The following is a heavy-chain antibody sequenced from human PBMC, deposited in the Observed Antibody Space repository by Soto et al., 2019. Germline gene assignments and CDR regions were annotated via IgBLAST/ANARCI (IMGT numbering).Heavy chain of an antibody. CDR3: ACNLIYSGNCSNLYDP. Sequence: SETLSLTCTVSGGSVSSGSYYWSWIRQPPGKGLEWIGYIYYSGSTNYNPSLKSRVTISVDTSKNQFSLKLSSVTAADMPVYYFACNLIYSGNCSNLYDPWGQGTRVTVS. CDR2: IYYSGST. D-gene: IGHD6-13*01. CDR1: GGSVSSGSYY. J-gene: IGHJ5*02. V-gene: IGHV4-61*01.